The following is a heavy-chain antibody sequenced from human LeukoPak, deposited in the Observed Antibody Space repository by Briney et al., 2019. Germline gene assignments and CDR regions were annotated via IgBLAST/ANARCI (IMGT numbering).Heavy chain of an antibody. D-gene: IGHD1-26*01. V-gene: IGHV3-48*03. CDR3: ARALGNQLGHSRSKSAPNDY. CDR2: ISSSGRTI. CDR1: GFTFSSYE. J-gene: IGHJ4*01. Sequence: GGSLRLSCAASGFTFSSYEMNWVRQAPGKGLEWVSYISSSGRTIYYADSVKGRFTISRDNAKNSMYLQMNSLRADDTAVYYCARALGNQLGHSRSKSAPNDYWGQGTLVTVSS.